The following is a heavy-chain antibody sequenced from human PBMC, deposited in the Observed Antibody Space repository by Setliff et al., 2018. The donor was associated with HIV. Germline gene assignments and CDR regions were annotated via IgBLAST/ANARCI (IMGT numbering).Heavy chain of an antibody. CDR2: IHSGDRT. CDR1: GLSVSTDF. Sequence: GGSLRLSCAVSGLSVSTDFMIWVRQAPGKGLEWASMIHSGDRTFYADSVKGRFIISRDTSKNTLFLQMSSLRVEDTAVYHCARRDYWSQGTLVTVSS. CDR3: ARRDY. J-gene: IGHJ4*02. V-gene: IGHV3-53*01.